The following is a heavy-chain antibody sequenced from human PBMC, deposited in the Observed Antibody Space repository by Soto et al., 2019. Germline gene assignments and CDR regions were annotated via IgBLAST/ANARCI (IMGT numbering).Heavy chain of an antibody. J-gene: IGHJ5*02. CDR1: GGSISRYF. Sequence: SEILSLTCTVPGGSISRYFWSWIRQSPGKGLEWIGYIFYTGSTTYNPSLKSRVTISIDTSKNQFSLKLSSLTAADTAVYYCAHFSDLEWFDPWGQGTLLTVSS. V-gene: IGHV4-59*01. D-gene: IGHD2-21*01. CDR3: AHFSDLEWFDP. CDR2: IFYTGST.